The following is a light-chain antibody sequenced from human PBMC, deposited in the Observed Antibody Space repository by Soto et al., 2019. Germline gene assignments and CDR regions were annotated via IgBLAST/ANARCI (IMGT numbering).Light chain of an antibody. V-gene: IGLV7-46*01. CDR1: TGAVTSGHS. J-gene: IGLJ3*02. CDR3: LLSYSGARV. Sequence: QTVVTQEPSLTVSPGDTVTLTCGSSTGAVTSGHSPFWFQQKPGQAPRTLVYDTSKRQSWTPARFSGSLLGGEAALTVSGAQPEDEAEYYCLLSYSGARVFGGGTKLTVL. CDR2: DTS.